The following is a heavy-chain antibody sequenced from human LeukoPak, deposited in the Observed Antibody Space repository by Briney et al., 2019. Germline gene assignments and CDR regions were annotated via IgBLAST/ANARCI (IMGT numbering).Heavy chain of an antibody. CDR1: GGSISSSSYY. V-gene: IGHV4-39*01. J-gene: IGHJ4*02. Sequence: SETLSLTCTVSGGSISSSSYYWGWIRQPPGKGLEWIGTIYYSGSTYYNPSLKSRVTISVDASKNQFSLKLSSVTAADTAVYYCARQGSGNYLSPVNYWGQGTLVTVSS. D-gene: IGHD1-26*01. CDR2: IYYSGST. CDR3: ARQGSGNYLSPVNY.